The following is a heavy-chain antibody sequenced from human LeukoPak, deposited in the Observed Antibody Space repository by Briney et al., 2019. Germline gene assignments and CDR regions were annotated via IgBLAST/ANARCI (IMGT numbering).Heavy chain of an antibody. J-gene: IGHJ4*02. CDR1: GGSFSGYY. Sequence: SETLSLTRAVYGGSFSGYYWSWIRQPPGKGLEWIGEINHSGSTNYNPSLKSRVTISVDTSKNQFSLKLSSVTAADTAVYYCARGGRRWLQLPPYYFDYWGQGTLVTVSS. CDR3: ARGGRRWLQLPPYYFDY. D-gene: IGHD5-12*01. V-gene: IGHV4-34*01. CDR2: INHSGST.